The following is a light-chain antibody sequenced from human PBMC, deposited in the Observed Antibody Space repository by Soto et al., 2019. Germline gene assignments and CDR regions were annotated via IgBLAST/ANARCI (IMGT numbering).Light chain of an antibody. Sequence: QSALTQPPSASGSPGQSVTISCTGTSSDVGGYNYVSWYQQHPGKAPKLMIYEVSKRPSGVSDRFSGSKSGNTASLTVSGLEAEDEADYYCSSYAGSNKYVVFGGGTKVTVL. CDR3: SSYAGSNKYVV. CDR1: SSDVGGYNY. V-gene: IGLV2-8*01. CDR2: EVS. J-gene: IGLJ2*01.